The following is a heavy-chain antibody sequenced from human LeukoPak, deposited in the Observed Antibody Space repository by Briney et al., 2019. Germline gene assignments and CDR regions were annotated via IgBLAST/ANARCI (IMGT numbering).Heavy chain of an antibody. CDR1: GGSISSGSYY. CDR2: IYTSGST. D-gene: IGHD1-26*01. V-gene: IGHV4-61*02. Sequence: PSQTLSLTCTVSGGSISSGSYYWSWIRQPAGKGLEWIGRIYTSGSTNYNPSLKSRVTISVDTSKNQFSLKLSSVTAADTAVYYCARTGIVGATKGYYYMDVWGKGTTVTVSS. CDR3: ARTGIVGATKGYYYMDV. J-gene: IGHJ6*03.